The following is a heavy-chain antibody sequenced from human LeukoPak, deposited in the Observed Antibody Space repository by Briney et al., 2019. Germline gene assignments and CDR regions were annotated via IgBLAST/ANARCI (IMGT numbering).Heavy chain of an antibody. CDR3: ARRQGMATSYFDS. J-gene: IGHJ4*02. V-gene: IGHV4-59*08. CDR1: GGSISSYY. CDR2: IYYRGST. D-gene: IGHD5-24*01. Sequence: SETLSLTCTVSGGSISSYYWSWIRQPPGKGLEWIGYIYYRGSTNYNPSLKSRVTISVDTSKNQFSLKLSSVTAADTAVYYCARRQGMATSYFDSWGQGTLVTVSS.